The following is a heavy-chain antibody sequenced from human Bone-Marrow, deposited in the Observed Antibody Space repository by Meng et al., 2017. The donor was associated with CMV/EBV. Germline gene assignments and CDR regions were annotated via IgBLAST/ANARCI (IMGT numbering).Heavy chain of an antibody. CDR3: ARDLVMRRYNSNPEGWFDP. D-gene: IGHD1-20*01. V-gene: IGHV4-39*07. CDR1: GGSISSSSYH. CDR2: FYYSGTT. Sequence: GSLRLSCTVSGGSISSSSYHWGWIRQPPGRGLEWIGSFYYSGTTYYNPSLKSRVTISVDASKNQFSLRLSSVTAADPAVYYCARDLVMRRYNSNPEGWFDPWGQGTRVTVSS. J-gene: IGHJ5*02.